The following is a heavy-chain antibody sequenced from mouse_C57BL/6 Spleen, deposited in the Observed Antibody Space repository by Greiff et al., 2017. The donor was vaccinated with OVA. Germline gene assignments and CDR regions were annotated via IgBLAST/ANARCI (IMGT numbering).Heavy chain of an antibody. J-gene: IGHJ4*01. V-gene: IGHV5-17*01. Sequence: DVQLVESGGGLVKPGGSLKLSCAASGFTFSDYGMHWVRQAPEKGLEWVAYISSGSSTIYYADTVKGRFTISRDNAKNTLFLQMTSLRSEDTSMYYCARPLTPHYAMDYWGQGTSVTVSS. CDR3: ARPLTPHYAMDY. CDR1: GFTFSDYG. CDR2: ISSGSSTI.